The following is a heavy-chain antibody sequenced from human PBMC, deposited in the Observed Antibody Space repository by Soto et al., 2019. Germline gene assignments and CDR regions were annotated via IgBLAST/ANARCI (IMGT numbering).Heavy chain of an antibody. D-gene: IGHD2-2*01. J-gene: IGHJ4*02. V-gene: IGHV3-66*01. CDR2: IYSAGSA. CDR1: GFTVSSYY. Sequence: EVQLVESGGGLVQPGGSLRLSCAASGFTVSSYYMSWVRQAPGKGLEWVSVIYSAGSADFADSVKGRFTISRDNSKNTLYLQMSSLRAEDTAVYYCARVPSTSYHYFAYWGQGTLVTVSS. CDR3: ARVPSTSYHYFAY.